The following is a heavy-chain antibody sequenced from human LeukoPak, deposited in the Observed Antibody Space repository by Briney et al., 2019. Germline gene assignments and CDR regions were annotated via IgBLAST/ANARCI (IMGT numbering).Heavy chain of an antibody. D-gene: IGHD5-24*01. J-gene: IGHJ6*03. CDR2: ISGSGGST. V-gene: IGHV3-23*01. CDR1: GFTFSSYA. Sequence: PGGSLRLSCAASGFTFSSYAMSWVRQAPGKGLEWVSAISGSGGSTYYADSVKGRFTISRDNSKNKLDLQMHNLRAEDPAVYYCAKDQLAYYYFFMGGWGKGATVTVSS. CDR3: AKDQLAYYYFFMGG.